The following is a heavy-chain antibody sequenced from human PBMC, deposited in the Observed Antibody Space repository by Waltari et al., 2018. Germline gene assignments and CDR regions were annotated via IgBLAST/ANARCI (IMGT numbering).Heavy chain of an antibody. J-gene: IGHJ4*02. CDR2: IYSGGST. CDR1: GFNFSNYV. Sequence: EVQLLESGGGLVQPGGSLRLSCAASGFNFSNYVMHWVRQAPGKGLEWVSVIYSGGSTYYGESVKGRFTISRDNSKNTLYLQMNSLRAEDTAVYYCARDPRPLRSYFDYWGQGTLVTVSS. CDR3: ARDPRPLRSYFDY. V-gene: IGHV3-23*03.